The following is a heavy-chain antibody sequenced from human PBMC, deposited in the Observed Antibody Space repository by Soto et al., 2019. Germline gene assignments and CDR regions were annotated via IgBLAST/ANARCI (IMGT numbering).Heavy chain of an antibody. J-gene: IGHJ3*02. CDR3: AREGTMHCSGGSCQNAFDI. D-gene: IGHD2-15*01. V-gene: IGHV1-3*01. CDR2: INAGNGNT. Sequence: GASVKVSCKASGYTFTGYYMHWVRQAPGQRLEWMGWINAGNGNTNYSQKFQGRVTITRDTSASTAYMELSSLRSEDTAVYYCAREGTMHCSGGSCQNAFDIWGQGTMVTVSS. CDR1: GYTFTGYY.